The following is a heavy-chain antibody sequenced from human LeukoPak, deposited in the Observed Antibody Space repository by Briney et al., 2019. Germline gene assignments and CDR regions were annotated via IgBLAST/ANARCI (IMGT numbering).Heavy chain of an antibody. Sequence: GGSLRLSCAASGFTFSSYAMHWVRQAPGKGLEWVAVISYDGSNKYYADSVKGRFTISRDNSKNTLYLQMNSLRAEDTAVYYCARGHAGGYSSSWYEFPFDYWGQGTLVAVSS. J-gene: IGHJ4*02. CDR3: ARGHAGGYSSSWYEFPFDY. CDR2: ISYDGSNK. V-gene: IGHV3-30-3*01. D-gene: IGHD6-13*01. CDR1: GFTFSSYA.